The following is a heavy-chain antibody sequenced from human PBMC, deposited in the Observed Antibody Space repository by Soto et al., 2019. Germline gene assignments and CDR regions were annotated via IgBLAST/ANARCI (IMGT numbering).Heavy chain of an antibody. CDR2: IIPILGIA. Sequence: QVQLVQSGAEVKKPGSSVKVSCKASGGTSSSYTISWVRQAPGQGLEWMGRIIPILGIANYAQKFQGRVTITADKSTSTAYMELSSLRSEDTAVYYCASYCSGGSCYDWYFDLWGRGTLVTVSS. J-gene: IGHJ2*01. V-gene: IGHV1-69*02. D-gene: IGHD2-15*01. CDR1: GGTSSSYT. CDR3: ASYCSGGSCYDWYFDL.